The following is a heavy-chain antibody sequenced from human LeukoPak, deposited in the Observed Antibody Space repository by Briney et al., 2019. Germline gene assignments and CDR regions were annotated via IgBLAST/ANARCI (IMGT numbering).Heavy chain of an antibody. CDR2: IWYDGSNK. J-gene: IGHJ4*02. Sequence: AGGSLRLSCAASGFTFSRHGMHWDRQAPGKGLEWVAVIWYDGSNKYYADSVKGRFTISRDNSKNTLYLLMNSLSAEDTAVYYCARDISARYLVYWGQGTLVTVSS. CDR1: GFTFSRHG. D-gene: IGHD6-6*01. V-gene: IGHV3-33*01. CDR3: ARDISARYLVY.